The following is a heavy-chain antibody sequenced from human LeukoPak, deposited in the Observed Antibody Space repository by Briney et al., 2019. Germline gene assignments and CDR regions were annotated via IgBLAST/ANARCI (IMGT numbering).Heavy chain of an antibody. D-gene: IGHD5-18*01. Sequence: ASVKVSCKTSGYTFDSYDINWVRQATGQGFEWMGWMNPNSGNTGYAQRFQGRVTMTRDMSTSTVYMELSSLRSEDTAVYYCAGSRRGYSYYFDYWGQGTLVTVSS. V-gene: IGHV1-8*01. CDR2: MNPNSGNT. CDR3: AGSRRGYSYYFDY. J-gene: IGHJ4*02. CDR1: GYTFDSYD.